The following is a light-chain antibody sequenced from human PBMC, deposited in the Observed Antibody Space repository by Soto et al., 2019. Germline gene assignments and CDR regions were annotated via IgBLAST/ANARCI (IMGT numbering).Light chain of an antibody. CDR2: EVS. V-gene: IGLV2-14*01. Sequence: QSALTQPASVSGSPGQSITISCTGTNSDVGGYNYVSWYQQHPGKAPKLMIFEVSNRPSGVSNRFSGSKSGNTASLTISGLQAEDEADYYCSSYTISTTSVVFGGGTKLTVL. CDR3: SSYTISTTSVV. J-gene: IGLJ2*01. CDR1: NSDVGGYNY.